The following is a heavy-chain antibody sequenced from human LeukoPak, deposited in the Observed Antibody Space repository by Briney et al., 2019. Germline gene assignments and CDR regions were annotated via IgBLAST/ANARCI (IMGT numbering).Heavy chain of an antibody. D-gene: IGHD6-19*01. V-gene: IGHV4-34*01. CDR3: ARGQWLVTKTFDY. J-gene: IGHJ4*02. Sequence: PSETLSLTCAVYGGSFSGYYWSWIRQPPGKGLEWIREINHSGSTNYNPSLKSRVTISVDTSKNQFSLKLSSVTAADTAVYYCARGQWLVTKTFDYWGQGTLVTVSS. CDR2: INHSGST. CDR1: GGSFSGYY.